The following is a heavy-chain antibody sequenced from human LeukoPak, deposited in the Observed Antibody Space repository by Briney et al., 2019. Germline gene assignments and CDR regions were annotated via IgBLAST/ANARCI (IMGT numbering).Heavy chain of an antibody. Sequence: GGSLRLSCAASGFIFSNYWTTWVRQAPGKGLEWVAHIRQDGSERHYVDSVKDRFTISRDNAKNSLYLQMSSLRAEDTAVYYCARDYVTMAPDYGGPGTLVTVSS. J-gene: IGHJ4*02. CDR3: ARDYVTMAPDY. CDR1: GFIFSNYW. CDR2: IRQDGSER. D-gene: IGHD3-10*02. V-gene: IGHV3-7*01.